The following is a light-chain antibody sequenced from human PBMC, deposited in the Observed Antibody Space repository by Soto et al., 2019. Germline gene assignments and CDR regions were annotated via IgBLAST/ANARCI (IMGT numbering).Light chain of an antibody. Sequence: QSVLTQPPSVSGAPGQRVTISCTGSSSNIGAGYDVHWYQQLPGTAPKLLIYGNSNRPSGVPDRFSGSKSGTSASLAITGLQDEDEADYHCQSYDSSLSGSVVFGGGTKLTVL. CDR2: GNS. CDR1: SSNIGAGYD. J-gene: IGLJ2*01. V-gene: IGLV1-40*01. CDR3: QSYDSSLSGSVV.